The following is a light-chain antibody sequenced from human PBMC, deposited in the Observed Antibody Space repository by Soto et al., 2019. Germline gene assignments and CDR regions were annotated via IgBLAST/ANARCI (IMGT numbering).Light chain of an antibody. Sequence: DIQMTQSPSALSASVGDRVAITCRASQGISTYVNWYQQKPGKAPKLLIYAASSLQSGVPSRFSGSGSGTDFTLTISSLQPEDFATYYCQQSYSTPRAFGQGTKAHI. V-gene: IGKV1-39*01. J-gene: IGKJ1*01. CDR2: AAS. CDR1: QGISTY. CDR3: QQSYSTPRA.